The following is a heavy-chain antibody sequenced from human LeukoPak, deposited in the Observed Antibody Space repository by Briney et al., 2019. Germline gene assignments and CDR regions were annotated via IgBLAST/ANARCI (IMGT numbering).Heavy chain of an antibody. V-gene: IGHV3-15*01. Sequence: GGSLRLSCAASGFTFSNAWMSWVRQAPGKGLEWVGRIKSKTDGGTTDYAAPVKGRFTISRDDSKDMLYLQMNSLKTEDTAVYYCTTDGGVGGGGYWGQGTLVTVSS. D-gene: IGHD2-15*01. CDR3: TTDGGVGGGGY. J-gene: IGHJ4*02. CDR1: GFTFSNAW. CDR2: IKSKTDGGTT.